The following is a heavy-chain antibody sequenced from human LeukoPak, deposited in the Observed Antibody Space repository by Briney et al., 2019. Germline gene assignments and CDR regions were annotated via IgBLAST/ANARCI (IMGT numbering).Heavy chain of an antibody. CDR3: ARALGLDSSGPEGGSFDY. V-gene: IGHV4-30-2*01. CDR1: GGSISSGGYY. Sequence: PSETLSLTCTVSGGSISSGGYYWSWIRQPPGKGLEWIGYIYHSGSTYYNPSLKSRVTISVDRSKNQFSLKLSSVTAADTAVYYCARALGLDSSGPEGGSFDYWGQGTLVTVSS. J-gene: IGHJ4*02. D-gene: IGHD3-22*01. CDR2: IYHSGST.